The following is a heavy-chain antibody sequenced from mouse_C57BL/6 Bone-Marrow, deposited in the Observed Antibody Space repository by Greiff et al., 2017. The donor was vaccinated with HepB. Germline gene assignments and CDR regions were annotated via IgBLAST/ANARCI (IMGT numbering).Heavy chain of an antibody. CDR1: RYTFTDYY. CDR2: INPNNGGT. V-gene: IGHV1-26*01. Sequence: VQLQQSGPELVKPGASVKISCKASRYTFTDYYMNWVKQSHGKSLEWIGDINPNNGGTSYNQKFKGKATLTVDKSSSTAYMELRSLTSEDSAVYYCARKGGDYVYYAMDYWGQGTSVTVSS. CDR3: ARKGGDYVYYAMDY. D-gene: IGHD2-4*01. J-gene: IGHJ4*01.